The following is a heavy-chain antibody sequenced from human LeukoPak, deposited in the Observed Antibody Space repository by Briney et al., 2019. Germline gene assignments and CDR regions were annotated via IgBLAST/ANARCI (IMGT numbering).Heavy chain of an antibody. J-gene: IGHJ5*01. CDR1: GGSISNYY. Sequence: PSETLSLTCTVSGGSISNYYWSWIRQPPGKGLEWIGYIYYSGNTNYNPALKRRLTISVDTSKNQFSLKLSSVTAADTAVYYCATRSTGVAATFDSWGQGALVTVSS. CDR2: IYYSGNT. V-gene: IGHV4-59*01. D-gene: IGHD2-15*01. CDR3: ATRSTGVAATFDS.